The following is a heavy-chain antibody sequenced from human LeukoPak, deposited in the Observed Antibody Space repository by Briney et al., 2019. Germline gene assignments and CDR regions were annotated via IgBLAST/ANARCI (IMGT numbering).Heavy chain of an antibody. J-gene: IGHJ4*02. V-gene: IGHV3-23*01. Sequence: PGGTLRLSCVVSGFTFGSYGMTWVRQAPGKGLEWVSAISASGGSTYYADSVKGRFTISRDNAKNTLYLQMNNLRAEDTAIYYCATDSYVSGSYYRLFYWGQGTLVTVSS. D-gene: IGHD3-10*01. CDR3: ATDSYVSGSYYRLFY. CDR2: ISASGGST. CDR1: GFTFGSYG.